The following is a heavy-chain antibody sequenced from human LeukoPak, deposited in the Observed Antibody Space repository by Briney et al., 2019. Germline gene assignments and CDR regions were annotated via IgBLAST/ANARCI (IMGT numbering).Heavy chain of an antibody. V-gene: IGHV3-23*01. J-gene: IGHJ4*02. CDR1: GFTFSSYA. Sequence: PGGSLRLSCAASGFTFSSYAMSWVRQAPGKGLEWVSAIRGDGTRTYYADSVKGRFTISRDNTKNTVDLQMNSLRAEDTAVYYCVRGEQQLGYFDYWGQGTLVTVSS. D-gene: IGHD6-13*01. CDR3: VRGEQQLGYFDY. CDR2: IRGDGTRT.